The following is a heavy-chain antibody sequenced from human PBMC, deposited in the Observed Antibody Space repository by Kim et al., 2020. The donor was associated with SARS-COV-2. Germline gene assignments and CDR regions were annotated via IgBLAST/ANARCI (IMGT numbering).Heavy chain of an antibody. D-gene: IGHD2-2*03. CDR2: ISYDGSNK. Sequence: GGSLRLSCAASGFTFSSYGMHWVRQAPGKGLEWVAVISYDGSNKYYADSVKGRFTISRDNSKNTLYLQMNSLRAEDTAVYYCAKDRGYCSSTSCYVPDYWGQGGLGAVSS. V-gene: IGHV3-30*18. CDR3: AKDRGYCSSTSCYVPDY. CDR1: GFTFSSYG. J-gene: IGHJ4*02.